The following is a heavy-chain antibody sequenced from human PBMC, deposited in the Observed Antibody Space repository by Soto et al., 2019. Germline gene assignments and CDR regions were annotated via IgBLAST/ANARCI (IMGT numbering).Heavy chain of an antibody. J-gene: IGHJ4*02. Sequence: ASVKVSCKTSGYAFSSYGISWVRQAPGQGLEWMGWIGVYTGSTRYVQTLQGRLTLTTDTSATTAYMELMNLRSDDTAVYYCARDQVTVNGYHFDYWGQGTVVTVSS. CDR1: GYAFSSYG. CDR3: ARDQVTVNGYHFDY. V-gene: IGHV1-18*04. D-gene: IGHD5-18*01. CDR2: IGVYTGST.